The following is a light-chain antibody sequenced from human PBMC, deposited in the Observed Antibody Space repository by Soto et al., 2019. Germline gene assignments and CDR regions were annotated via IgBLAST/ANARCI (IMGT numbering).Light chain of an antibody. CDR3: SSYTSSSPLV. Sequence: QSVLAHPASVSRSPGHSITISFTGTISYVFGYNYVSWYQQHPGKAHKLMIYEVSNRPSGVSNRFSGSKSGKTASLTISGLQAEDEADYYCSSYTSSSPLVFGTGTKVTVL. V-gene: IGLV2-14*01. CDR2: EVS. CDR1: ISYVFGYNY. J-gene: IGLJ1*01.